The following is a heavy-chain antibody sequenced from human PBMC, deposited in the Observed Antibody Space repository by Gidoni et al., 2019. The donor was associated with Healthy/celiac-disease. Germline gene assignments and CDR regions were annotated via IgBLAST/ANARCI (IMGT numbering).Heavy chain of an antibody. CDR3: ARVRQQLVYYYYGMDV. D-gene: IGHD6-13*01. V-gene: IGHV3-33*08. CDR2: IWYDGSNK. CDR1: GFTFSSYG. J-gene: IGHJ6*02. Sequence: QVQLVESGGGVVQPGRSLRLSCAASGFTFSSYGMHWVRQAPGKGLEWVAVIWYDGSNKYYADSVKGRFTISRDNSKNTLYLQMNSLRAEDTAVYYCARVRQQLVYYYYGMDVWGQGTTVTVSS.